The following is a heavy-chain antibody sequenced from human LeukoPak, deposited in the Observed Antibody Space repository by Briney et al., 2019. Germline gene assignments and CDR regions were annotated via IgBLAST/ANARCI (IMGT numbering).Heavy chain of an antibody. Sequence: ASVKLSCKASGYTFTGYYMHWVRQAPGQGLEWMGWINPNSGGTNYAQKFQGRVTMTRDTSISTAYMELSRLRSDDTAVYYCARALPVFSSGWFVYFDYWGQGTLVTVSS. J-gene: IGHJ4*02. CDR2: INPNSGGT. V-gene: IGHV1-2*02. D-gene: IGHD6-19*01. CDR1: GYTFTGYY. CDR3: ARALPVFSSGWFVYFDY.